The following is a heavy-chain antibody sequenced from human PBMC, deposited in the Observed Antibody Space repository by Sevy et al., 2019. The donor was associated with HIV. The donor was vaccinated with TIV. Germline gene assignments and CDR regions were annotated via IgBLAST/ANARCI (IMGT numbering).Heavy chain of an antibody. D-gene: IGHD6-13*01. CDR1: GGTFSSYA. CDR3: ARDGGRDHSSSWSYYYYGMDV. CDR2: IIPIFGTA. Sequence: ASVKVSCKASGGTFSSYAISWVRQAPGQGLEWMGGIIPIFGTANYAQKFQGRVMITADESTSTAYMELSSLRSEDTAVYYCARDGGRDHSSSWSYYYYGMDVWGQGTTVTVSS. J-gene: IGHJ6*02. V-gene: IGHV1-69*13.